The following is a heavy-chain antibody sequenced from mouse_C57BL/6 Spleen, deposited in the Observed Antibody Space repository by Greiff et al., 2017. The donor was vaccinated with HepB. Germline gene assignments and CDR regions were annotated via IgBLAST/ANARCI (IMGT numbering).Heavy chain of an antibody. CDR1: GYTFTSYW. CDR2: IDPSDSYT. D-gene: IGHD1-1*02. Sequence: QVQLQQSGAELVMPGASVKLSCKASGYTFTSYWMHWVKQRPGQGLEWIGEIDPSDSYTNYNQKFKGKSTLTVDKSSSTAYMQLSSLTSEDSAVYYCARSVGFAYWGQGTLVTVSA. J-gene: IGHJ3*01. CDR3: ARSVGFAY. V-gene: IGHV1-69*01.